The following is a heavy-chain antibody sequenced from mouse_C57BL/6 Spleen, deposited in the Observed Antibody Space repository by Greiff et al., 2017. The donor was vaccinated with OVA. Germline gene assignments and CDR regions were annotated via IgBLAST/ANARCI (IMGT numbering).Heavy chain of an antibody. CDR2: IYPGGGYT. CDR3: ARGGTTVVQSFDY. V-gene: IGHV1-63*01. CDR1: GYTFTNYW. J-gene: IGHJ2*01. D-gene: IGHD1-1*01. Sequence: QVQLQQSGAELVRPGTSVKMSCKASGYTFTNYWIGWAKQRPGHGLEWIGDIYPGGGYTNYNEKFKGKATLTADKSSSTAYMQFSSLTSEDSAIYYWARGGTTVVQSFDYWGQGTTLTVSS.